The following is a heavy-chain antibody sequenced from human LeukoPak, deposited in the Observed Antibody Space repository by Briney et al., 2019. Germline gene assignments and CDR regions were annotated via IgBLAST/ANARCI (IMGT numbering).Heavy chain of an antibody. J-gene: IGHJ4*02. CDR2: ISSGSTAI. D-gene: IGHD3-10*01. CDR3: ARDELLWFVAY. CDR1: GFTFSSYG. Sequence: TGGSLRLSCAASGFTFSSYGMSWVRQAPGKGLEWVSYISSGSTAIYYADSVNGRFTISRDNAKNSLYPQMNSLRDEDTAVYYCARDELLWFVAYWGQGTLVSVSS. V-gene: IGHV3-48*02.